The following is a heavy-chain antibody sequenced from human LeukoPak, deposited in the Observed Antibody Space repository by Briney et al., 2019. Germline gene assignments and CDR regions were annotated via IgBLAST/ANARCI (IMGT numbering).Heavy chain of an antibody. CDR2: IIPIFGTA. D-gene: IGHD6-13*01. CDR1: GGTFSSYA. J-gene: IGHJ6*04. V-gene: IGHV1-69*13. CDR3: ARVSSAAGYSYYYGMDG. Sequence: VASVKVSCKASGGTFSSYAISWVRQAPGQGLEWMGGIIPIFGTANYAQKFQGRVTITADESTSTAYMELSSLRSEDTAVYYCARVSSAAGYSYYYGMDGWGKGTTVTVSS.